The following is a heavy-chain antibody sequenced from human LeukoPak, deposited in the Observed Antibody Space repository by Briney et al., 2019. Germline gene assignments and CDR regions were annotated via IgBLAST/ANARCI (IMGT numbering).Heavy chain of an antibody. CDR3: ARDPPDIVATIPFDY. CDR2: ISAYNGNT. Sequence: ASVKVSCKASGYTFTFYAITWVRQAPGQGLEWMGWISAYNGNTNYAQKLQGRVTMTTDTSTSTAYMELRSLRSDDTAVYYCARDPPDIVATIPFDYWGQGTLVTVSS. V-gene: IGHV1-18*01. D-gene: IGHD5-12*01. J-gene: IGHJ4*02. CDR1: GYTFTFYA.